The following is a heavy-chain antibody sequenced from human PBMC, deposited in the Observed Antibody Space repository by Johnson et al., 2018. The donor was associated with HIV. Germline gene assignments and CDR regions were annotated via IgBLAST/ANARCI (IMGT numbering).Heavy chain of an antibody. CDR3: AKSGCSGSYQGAYDI. J-gene: IGHJ3*02. CDR2: ISYDGSNK. Sequence: VQLVESGGGVVQPGRSLRLSCAVSGFTFSSYGMHWVRLAPGKGLEWVAVISYDGSNKYYADSVKGRFTISRDNSKNTLYLQMNSLRAEDTAVYYCAKSGCSGSYQGAYDIWGQGTMVTVSS. D-gene: IGHD1-26*01. CDR1: GFTFSSYG. V-gene: IGHV3-30*18.